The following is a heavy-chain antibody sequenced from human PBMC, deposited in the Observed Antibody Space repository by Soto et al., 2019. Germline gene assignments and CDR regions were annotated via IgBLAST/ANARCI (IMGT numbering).Heavy chain of an antibody. J-gene: IGHJ6*02. CDR1: SGSISSTSYY. CDR3: ARQGRNTKIVLVKHYAADF. D-gene: IGHD3-22*01. CDR2: IYYDGTT. Sequence: QLLLQEAGPRLVEPSEALSLTCTVSSGSISSTSYYWAWIRQPPGKGLEWIGAIYYDGTTYYTESHKSRVSISVETSKNQFSLKVNSVTAADTAVYFCARQGRNTKIVLVKHYAADFWGQGTAVTVSS. V-gene: IGHV4-39*01.